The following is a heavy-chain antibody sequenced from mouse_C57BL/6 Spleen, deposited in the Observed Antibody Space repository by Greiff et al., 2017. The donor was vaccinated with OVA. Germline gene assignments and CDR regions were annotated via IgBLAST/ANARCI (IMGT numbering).Heavy chain of an antibody. V-gene: IGHV1-55*01. CDR1: GYTFTSYW. CDR2: IYPGSGST. CDR3: AREYYGSRAWFAY. D-gene: IGHD1-1*01. Sequence: QVQLQQPGAELVKPGASVKMSCKASGYTFTSYWITWVKQRPGQGLEWIGDIYPGSGSTNYNEKFKSKATLTVDTSSSTAYMQLSSLTSEDSAVYYCAREYYGSRAWFAYWDQGTLVTVSA. J-gene: IGHJ3*01.